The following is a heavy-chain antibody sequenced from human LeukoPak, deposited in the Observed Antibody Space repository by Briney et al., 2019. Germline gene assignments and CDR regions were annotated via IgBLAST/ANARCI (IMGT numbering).Heavy chain of an antibody. V-gene: IGHV3-30*02. J-gene: IGHJ4*02. D-gene: IGHD5-12*01. CDR1: GFTFSSYG. CDR2: IRYDGSNK. CDR3: ARNREVATAADSNDY. Sequence: AGGSLRLSCAASGFTFSSYGMHWVRQAPGKGLEWVAFIRYDGSNKYYADSVKGRFTISRDNSKNTLYLQMNSLRAEDTAVYYCARNREVATAADSNDYWGQGTLVTVSS.